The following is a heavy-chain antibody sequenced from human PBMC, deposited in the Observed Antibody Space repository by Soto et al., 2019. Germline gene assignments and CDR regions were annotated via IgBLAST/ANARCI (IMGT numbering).Heavy chain of an antibody. V-gene: IGHV3-48*02. D-gene: IGHD6-19*01. CDR2: ISSSGSTI. Sequence: EVQLVESGGGLVQPGTSLRLSCAASGFTFSSYSMSWIRQTPGKGLEWLSYISSSGSTIYYRDSVKGRFTMSRDNANDSLYLQMNSLRDDDTAVYYCARAVAGTVFDYWGQGAPVTVSS. CDR3: ARAVAGTVFDY. J-gene: IGHJ4*02. CDR1: GFTFSSYS.